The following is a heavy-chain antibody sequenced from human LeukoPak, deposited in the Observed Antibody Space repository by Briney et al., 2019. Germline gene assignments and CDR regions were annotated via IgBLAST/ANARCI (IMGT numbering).Heavy chain of an antibody. Sequence: LWASEKVSCKASGYTFTSYGISWVRQAPGQGLEWMGWISAYNGNTNYAQKLQGRVTMTTDTSTSTAYMELRSLRSDDTAVYYCASITMVRGVIITYGMDVWGQGTTVTVSS. J-gene: IGHJ6*02. D-gene: IGHD3-10*01. CDR3: ASITMVRGVIITYGMDV. CDR1: GYTFTSYG. V-gene: IGHV1-18*01. CDR2: ISAYNGNT.